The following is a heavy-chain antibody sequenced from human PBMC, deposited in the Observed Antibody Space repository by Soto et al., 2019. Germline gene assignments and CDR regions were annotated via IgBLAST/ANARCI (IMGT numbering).Heavy chain of an antibody. CDR3: AKDVYSRSDQRGDYYGMDV. CDR1: GFTFSNFG. V-gene: IGHV3-30*18. Sequence: QVQLVESGGGVVQPGRSLRVSCAASGFTFSNFGIHWVRQAPGKGLEWVAVISYDGSNRYYGDSVKGRFTISRDNSKNTLYLQMNSLRAEDTAVYYCAKDVYSRSDQRGDYYGMDVWGQGTTVTVSS. CDR2: ISYDGSNR. J-gene: IGHJ6*02. D-gene: IGHD5-12*01.